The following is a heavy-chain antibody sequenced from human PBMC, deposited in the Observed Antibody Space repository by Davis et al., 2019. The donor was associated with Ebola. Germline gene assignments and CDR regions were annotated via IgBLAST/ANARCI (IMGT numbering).Heavy chain of an antibody. CDR3: ARGDYDILTGYYD. CDR1: GGSISSGYY. Sequence: PGGSLRLSCTVSGGSISSGYYWGWIRQPPGKGLEWIGSIYHSGSTYYNPSLKSRVTISVDTSKNQFSLKLSSVTAADTAVYYCARGDYDILTGYYDWGQGTLVTVSS. V-gene: IGHV4-38-2*02. D-gene: IGHD3-9*01. CDR2: IYHSGST. J-gene: IGHJ4*02.